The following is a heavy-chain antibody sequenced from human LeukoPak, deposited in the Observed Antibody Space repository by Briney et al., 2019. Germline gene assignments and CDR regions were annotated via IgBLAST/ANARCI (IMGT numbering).Heavy chain of an antibody. J-gene: IGHJ4*02. Sequence: PGGSLRLSCAASGFTFSSYSMNWVRQAPGKGLEWVSSISSSSRYIYYADSVKGRFTISRDNAKNSLYLQMNSLRAEDTAVYYCARDLRGFSSSSGYYFDYWGQGTLVTVSS. CDR3: ARDLRGFSSSSGYYFDY. CDR1: GFTFSSYS. D-gene: IGHD6-6*01. CDR2: ISSSSRYI. V-gene: IGHV3-21*01.